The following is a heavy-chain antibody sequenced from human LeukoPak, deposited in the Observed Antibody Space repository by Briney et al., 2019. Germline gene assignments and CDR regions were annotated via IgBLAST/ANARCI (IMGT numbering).Heavy chain of an antibody. CDR1: GFTFDDYA. J-gene: IGHJ4*02. CDR2: ISWDGGSS. D-gene: IGHD6-19*01. CDR3: AKDSVAVTGTGNIDY. V-gene: IGHV3-43D*03. Sequence: GGSLRLSCAASGFTFDDYAMHWVRQAPGKGLEWVSLISWDGGSSYYADSVKGRFTFSRDNSKNSLYLQMNSLRAEDTALYYCAKDSVAVTGTGNIDYWGQGTLVTVSS.